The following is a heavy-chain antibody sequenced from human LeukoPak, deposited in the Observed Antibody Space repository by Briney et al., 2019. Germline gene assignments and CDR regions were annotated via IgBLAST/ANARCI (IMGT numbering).Heavy chain of an antibody. D-gene: IGHD3-10*01. CDR3: ARDRGFGSYFDY. Sequence: SETLSLTCTGSGGSISSYYWSWIRQPPGKGLEWIGYIYYSGSTNYNPSLKSRVTISVDTSKNQFSLKLSSVTAADTAVYYCARDRGFGSYFDYWGQGTLVTVSS. J-gene: IGHJ4*02. CDR1: GGSISSYY. CDR2: IYYSGST. V-gene: IGHV4-59*01.